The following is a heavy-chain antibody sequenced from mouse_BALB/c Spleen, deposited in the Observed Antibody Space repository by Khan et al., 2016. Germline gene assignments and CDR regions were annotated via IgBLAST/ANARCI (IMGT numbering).Heavy chain of an antibody. CDR2: INSNGGST. D-gene: IGHD2-10*01. Sequence: EVELVESGGGLVQPGGSLKLSCAASGFTFSSYGMSWVRQTPDKRLVLFATINSNGGSTYYPASLTGRFTISRANAKNTLYLQRSSLKSEDTAMYYCARDGAYYGNPFAYWGQGTLVTVSA. CDR3: ARDGAYYGNPFAY. V-gene: IGHV5-6-3*01. J-gene: IGHJ3*01. CDR1: GFTFSSYG.